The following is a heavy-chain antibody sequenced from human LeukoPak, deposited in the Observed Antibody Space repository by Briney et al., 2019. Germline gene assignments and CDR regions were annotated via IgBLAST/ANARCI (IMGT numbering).Heavy chain of an antibody. CDR3: ARDACSGGSCYLWASDI. CDR2: ISASSTYI. J-gene: IGHJ3*02. Sequence: GGSLRLSCAASGFSFSSYTMSWVRQAPGKGLEWVSSISASSTYIYYADSVKGRFTISRDNAKNSLYLQMNSLRAKDTAVYYCARDACSGGSCYLWASDIWGQGTMVTVSS. CDR1: GFSFSSYT. D-gene: IGHD2-15*01. V-gene: IGHV3-21*01.